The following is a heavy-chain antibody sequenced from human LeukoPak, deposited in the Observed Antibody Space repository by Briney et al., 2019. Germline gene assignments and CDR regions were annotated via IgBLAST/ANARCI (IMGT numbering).Heavy chain of an antibody. CDR1: GFTFSSYW. Sequence: GGSLRLSCAASGFTFSSYWVSWVRQAPGKGLEWVANIKQDGSEKYYVDSMKGRFTISRDNAKNSLYLQMNSLRAEDTAIYYCVRAGRVATEDWGQGTLVTVSS. J-gene: IGHJ4*02. V-gene: IGHV3-7*01. CDR3: VRAGRVATED. D-gene: IGHD6-13*01. CDR2: IKQDGSEK.